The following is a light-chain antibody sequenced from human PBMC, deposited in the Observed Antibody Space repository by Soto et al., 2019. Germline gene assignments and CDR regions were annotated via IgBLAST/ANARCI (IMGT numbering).Light chain of an antibody. CDR1: SSDVGGYNY. Sequence: QSALTQPASVSGSPGQSITISCTGTSSDVGGYNYVSWYQQHPGKAPKLMIYDVSNRPAGVSNRFSGSKSGNTASPTISGLQAEDEADYYGSSYTSSSTVVFGGGTKLTVL. J-gene: IGLJ2*01. CDR3: SSYTSSSTVV. V-gene: IGLV2-14*01. CDR2: DVS.